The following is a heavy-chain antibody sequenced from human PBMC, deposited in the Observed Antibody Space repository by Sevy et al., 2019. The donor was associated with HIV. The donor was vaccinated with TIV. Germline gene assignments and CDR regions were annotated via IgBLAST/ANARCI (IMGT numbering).Heavy chain of an antibody. D-gene: IGHD3-3*01. CDR3: ARVPPYYDFWSGWTYYYYGMDV. CDR1: GYTFTGYY. V-gene: IGHV1-2*02. Sequence: ASVKVSCKASGYTFTGYYMHWVRQAPGQGLEWMGWINPNSGGTNYAQKFQGRVTMTRDTSISTAYMELSRLRSDDTAVYYCARVPPYYDFWSGWTYYYYGMDVWGQRTTVTVSS. J-gene: IGHJ6*02. CDR2: INPNSGGT.